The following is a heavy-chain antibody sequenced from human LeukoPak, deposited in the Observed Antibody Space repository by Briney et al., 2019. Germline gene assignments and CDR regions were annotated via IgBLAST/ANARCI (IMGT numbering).Heavy chain of an antibody. D-gene: IGHD4-23*01. CDR1: GGSFSGYY. CDR2: INHSGST. CDR3: ARLDYGGLLFDY. Sequence: SETLSLTCAVYGGSFSGYYWSWIRQPPGKELEWIGEINHSGSTNYNPSLKSRVTISIDTSKNQFSLKLSSVTAADTAVYYCARLDYGGLLFDYWGQGTLVTVSS. J-gene: IGHJ4*02. V-gene: IGHV4-34*01.